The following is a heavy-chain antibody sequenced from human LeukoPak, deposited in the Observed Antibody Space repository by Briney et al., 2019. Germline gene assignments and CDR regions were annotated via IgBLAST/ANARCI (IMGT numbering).Heavy chain of an antibody. V-gene: IGHV4-31*03. D-gene: IGHD5-24*01. J-gene: IGHJ4*02. CDR2: VYYDGST. Sequence: SETLSLTCTVSGGSISSGGYYWSWIRQLPGKGLERIAYVYYDGSTYYNPSLKSRITISLDTSKNQFSLKLSSVTAADTAVYYCARRWGSAGYFDYWGQGTLVTVSS. CDR1: GGSISSGGYY. CDR3: ARRWGSAGYFDY.